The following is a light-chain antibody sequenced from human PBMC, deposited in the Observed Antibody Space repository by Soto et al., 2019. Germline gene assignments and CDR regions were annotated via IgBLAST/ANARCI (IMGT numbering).Light chain of an antibody. CDR3: QQYNNWPHT. Sequence: EIVMTQSPATLSVSPGERATLSCRASQSVSSNLAWYQQKPGQAPRLLIYGASTRATGIPARFSGSGYGTEFTLTISSLLSEDFAVYYCQQYNNWPHTFGQGTKLEIK. CDR1: QSVSSN. V-gene: IGKV3-15*01. CDR2: GAS. J-gene: IGKJ2*01.